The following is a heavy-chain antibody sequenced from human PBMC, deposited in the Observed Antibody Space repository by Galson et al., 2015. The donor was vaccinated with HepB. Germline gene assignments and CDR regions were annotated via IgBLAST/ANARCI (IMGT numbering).Heavy chain of an antibody. CDR3: ANPHYYDSSGPLLT. Sequence: SLRLSCAASRFTFSTYSMNWVRQAPGKGLEWVAVISYDGSNKYYADSVKGRFTISRDNSKNTLYLQMNSLRAEDTAVYYCANPHYYDSSGPLLTWGQGTLVTVSS. V-gene: IGHV3-30*18. J-gene: IGHJ5*02. CDR2: ISYDGSNK. CDR1: RFTFSTYS. D-gene: IGHD3-22*01.